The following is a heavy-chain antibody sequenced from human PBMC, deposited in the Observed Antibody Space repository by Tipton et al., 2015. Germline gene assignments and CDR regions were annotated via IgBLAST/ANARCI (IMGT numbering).Heavy chain of an antibody. J-gene: IGHJ6*02. V-gene: IGHV4-4*07. CDR1: GESVSSASGA. CDR2: ISTSGIT. D-gene: IGHD2-21*01. Sequence: PGLVKPSQNLSLTCVVSGESVSSASGAWNWIRQPAGKGLEWIGRISTSGITNYNPSLKSRVTMSVDTSKNQFSLKLSSVIAADTAVYYCARDVMSYGMDVWGQGTTVTVSS. CDR3: ARDVMSYGMDV.